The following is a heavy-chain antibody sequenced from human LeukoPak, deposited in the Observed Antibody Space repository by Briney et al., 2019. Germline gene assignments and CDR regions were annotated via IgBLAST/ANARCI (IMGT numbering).Heavy chain of an antibody. Sequence: PGRSLRLSCAASGFTFSTYSMHWVRLAPGKGLEWVAIISYDGSNGYHADSVKGRFIISRDNSKNILYLQMNSLRVEDTAVYYCASAKSSSWHYFEYWGQGTLVTVSS. J-gene: IGHJ4*02. CDR1: GFTFSTYS. V-gene: IGHV3-30-3*01. D-gene: IGHD2-2*01. CDR3: ASAKSSSWHYFEY. CDR2: ISYDGSNG.